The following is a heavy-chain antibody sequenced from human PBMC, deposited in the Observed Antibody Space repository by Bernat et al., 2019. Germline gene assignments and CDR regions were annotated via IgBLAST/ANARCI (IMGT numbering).Heavy chain of an antibody. CDR2: ISSNGGST. V-gene: IGHV3-64*01. J-gene: IGHJ4*02. D-gene: IGHD3-22*01. CDR3: ARIGGSGYYDY. Sequence: EVQLVESGGGLVQPGGSLRLSCAASGFTFSSYAMHWVRQAPGKGLEYVSPISSNGGSTYYANSMKGRFTISRDNSKNTLYLQMGSLRREDMAVYYCARIGGSGYYDYWGQGTLVTVSS. CDR1: GFTFSSYA.